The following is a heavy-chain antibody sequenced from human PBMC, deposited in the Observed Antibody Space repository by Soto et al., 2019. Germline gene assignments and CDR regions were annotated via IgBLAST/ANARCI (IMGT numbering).Heavy chain of an antibody. CDR2: ISAYNGNT. Sequence: ASVKVSCKASVYTFTSYGISWVRQAPGQGLEWMGWISAYNGNTNYAQKLQGRVTMTTDTSTSTAYMELRSLRSDDTAVYYCTSTTIFGLFDIWGQGTMVTVSS. V-gene: IGHV1-18*01. J-gene: IGHJ3*02. CDR3: TSTTIFGLFDI. D-gene: IGHD3-3*01. CDR1: VYTFTSYG.